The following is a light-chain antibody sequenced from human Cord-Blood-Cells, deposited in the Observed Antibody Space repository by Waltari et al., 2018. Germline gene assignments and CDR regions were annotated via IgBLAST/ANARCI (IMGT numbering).Light chain of an antibody. V-gene: IGKV1-39*01. CDR3: QQSYSTPFT. J-gene: IGKJ4*01. Sequence: DIQMTQSPSSLSASVGDRVPITCRASKSISSYLNWYQQKPGKAPKLLIYAASSLQSGVPSRFSGSGSGTDFTLTISSLQPEDFATYYCQQSYSTPFTFGGGTKVDIK. CDR1: KSISSY. CDR2: AAS.